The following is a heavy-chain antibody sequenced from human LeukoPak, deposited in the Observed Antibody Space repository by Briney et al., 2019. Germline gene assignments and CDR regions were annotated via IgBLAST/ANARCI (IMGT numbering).Heavy chain of an antibody. CDR3: ARDGNFDY. Sequence: ASVKVSCKASGYTFSGHYMHWVRQAPGQGLEWMGWINPDSGGTNSAQKFQGRVTMTRDTSISTAYMELTRLTSGDTAVYYCARDGNFDYWGQGTLVAVSS. CDR1: GYTFSGHY. J-gene: IGHJ4*02. CDR2: INPDSGGT. V-gene: IGHV1-2*02.